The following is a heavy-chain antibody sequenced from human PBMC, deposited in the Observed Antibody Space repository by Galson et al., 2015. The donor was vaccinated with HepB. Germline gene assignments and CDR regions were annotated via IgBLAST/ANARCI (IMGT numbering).Heavy chain of an antibody. CDR2: INPSGGST. V-gene: IGHV1-46*01. Sequence: YYMHWVRQAPGQGLEWMGIINPSGGSTSYAQKFQGRVTMTRDTSTSTVYMELSSLRSEDTAVYYCARASRRAGDSWFDPWGQGTLVTVSS. CDR1: YY. J-gene: IGHJ5*02. D-gene: IGHD7-27*01. CDR3: ARASRRAGDSWFDP.